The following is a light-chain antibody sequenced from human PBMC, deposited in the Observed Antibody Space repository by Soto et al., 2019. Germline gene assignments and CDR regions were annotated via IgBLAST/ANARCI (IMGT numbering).Light chain of an antibody. CDR3: QRYGSSPLT. CDR1: QSVSSSY. V-gene: IGKV3-20*01. Sequence: EIVLTQSPGTLSLSPGERATLSCRASQSVSSSYLAWYQQKPDQAHRLLIYGASITATGIPAKFSGSGSGTDFTLTISSLESEDFAVYYCQRYGSSPLTFGQGTKLEIK. CDR2: GAS. J-gene: IGKJ2*01.